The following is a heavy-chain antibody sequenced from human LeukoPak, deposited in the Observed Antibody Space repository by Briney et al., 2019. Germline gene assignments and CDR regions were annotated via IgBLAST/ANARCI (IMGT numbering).Heavy chain of an antibody. CDR3: ARDAGYTSGFKTADY. Sequence: SGTLSLTCTVSGDSISSNSYFWGWIRQPPGKGLEWIGSVYYGGSSYYNPSLKSRVTISVDTSNNQFTLKLSSVTAADTAVYYCARDAGYTSGFKTADYGGQGTLVTVSS. V-gene: IGHV4-39*06. CDR1: GDSISSNSYF. D-gene: IGHD5-18*01. J-gene: IGHJ4*02. CDR2: VYYGGSS.